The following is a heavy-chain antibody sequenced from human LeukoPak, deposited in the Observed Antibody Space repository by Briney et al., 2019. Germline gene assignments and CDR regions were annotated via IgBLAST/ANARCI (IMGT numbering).Heavy chain of an antibody. CDR3: GRNVTAGFFDY. CDR2: IYYSWGM. J-gene: IGHJ4*02. Sequence: SETLSLTCDVSGSSITSDYFWGWIRQPPGKGLEWIATIYYSWGMYFNPSLKSRVTISLDASKNQFSLKMTSLTAADTAIYYFGRNVTAGFFDYWGQGILVTVSS. V-gene: IGHV4-38-2*01. D-gene: IGHD1-1*01. CDR1: GSSITSDYF.